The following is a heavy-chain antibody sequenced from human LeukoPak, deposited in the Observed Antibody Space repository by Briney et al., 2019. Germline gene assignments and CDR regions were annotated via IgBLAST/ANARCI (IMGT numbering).Heavy chain of an antibody. CDR1: GFTFDDYG. J-gene: IGHJ4*02. V-gene: IGHV3-20*01. CDR2: INWNGGST. D-gene: IGHD3-22*01. Sequence: GGSLGLSCAASGFTFDDYGMSWVRQAPGKGLEWVSGINWNGGSTGYADSVKGRFTISRDNAKNSLYLQMNSLRAEDTALYHCARISGCGYYYSADYWGQGTLVTVSS. CDR3: ARISGCGYYYSADY.